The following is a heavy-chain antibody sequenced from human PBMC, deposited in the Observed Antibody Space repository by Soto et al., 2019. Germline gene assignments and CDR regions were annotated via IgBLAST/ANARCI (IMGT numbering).Heavy chain of an antibody. V-gene: IGHV3-43*01. Sequence: EVQLVESGGVVVQPGGSLRLSCAASGFTFDDYTMHWVRQAPGKGLEWVSLISWDGGSTYYADSVKGRFTISRDNSKNSLYLQMNSLRTEDTALYYCAKGGRATDYYDRSGYYFWGQGTLVTVSS. CDR1: GFTFDDYT. CDR3: AKGGRATDYYDRSGYYF. CDR2: ISWDGGST. J-gene: IGHJ4*02. D-gene: IGHD3-22*01.